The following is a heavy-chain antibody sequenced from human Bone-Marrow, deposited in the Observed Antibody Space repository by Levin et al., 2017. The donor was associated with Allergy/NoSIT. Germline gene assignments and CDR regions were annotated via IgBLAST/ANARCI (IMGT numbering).Heavy chain of an antibody. Sequence: GESLKISCSASGFNFGDYAMSWFRQAPGRGLEWVGLIKGTNYGGTTEYAASVKGRFTFSRADSKQIVYLEMNRLQTDDTAVYYCSRDFGFYYYHGMDVWGQGTTVTVS. CDR2: IKGTNYGGTT. CDR3: SRDFGFYYYHGMDV. J-gene: IGHJ6*02. V-gene: IGHV3-49*03. CDR1: GFNFGDYA. D-gene: IGHD3-3*01.